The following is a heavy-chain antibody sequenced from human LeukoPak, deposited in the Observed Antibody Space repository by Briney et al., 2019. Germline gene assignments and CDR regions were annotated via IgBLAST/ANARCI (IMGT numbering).Heavy chain of an antibody. Sequence: GASVKVSCKASGGTFSSYAISWVRQAPGQGLEWMGRIIPILGIANYAQKFQGRDTITADKSTSTAYMELSSLRSEDTAVYYCARDVTYYYGSGSYTIDYWGQGTLVTVSS. D-gene: IGHD3-10*01. V-gene: IGHV1-69*04. J-gene: IGHJ4*02. CDR2: IIPILGIA. CDR3: ARDVTYYYGSGSYTIDY. CDR1: GGTFSSYA.